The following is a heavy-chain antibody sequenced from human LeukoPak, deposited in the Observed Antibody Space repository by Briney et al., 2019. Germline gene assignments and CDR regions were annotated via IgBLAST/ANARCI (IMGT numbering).Heavy chain of an antibody. CDR1: GYTFTSYY. Sequence: ASVKVSCKASGYTFTSYYMHWVRQAPGQELEWMGIINPSGGSTSYAQKFQGRVTMTRDTSTSTVYMELSSLRSEDTAVYYCARARGQLERRGWFDPWGQGTLVTVSS. V-gene: IGHV1-46*01. D-gene: IGHD1-1*01. CDR3: ARARGQLERRGWFDP. J-gene: IGHJ5*02. CDR2: INPSGGST.